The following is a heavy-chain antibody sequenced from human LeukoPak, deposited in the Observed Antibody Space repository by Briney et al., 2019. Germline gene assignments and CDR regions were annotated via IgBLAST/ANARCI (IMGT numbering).Heavy chain of an antibody. J-gene: IGHJ3*02. CDR2: IYYSGST. CDR1: GGSITSYY. Sequence: PSETLSLTCTVSGGSITSYYWSWTRQPPGKGLEWIGYIYYSGSTNYNPSLKSRVTISVDTSKNQFSLKLSSVTAADTAVYYCARDRGDYAFDIWGQGTMVTVSS. V-gene: IGHV4-59*01. D-gene: IGHD3-10*01. CDR3: ARDRGDYAFDI.